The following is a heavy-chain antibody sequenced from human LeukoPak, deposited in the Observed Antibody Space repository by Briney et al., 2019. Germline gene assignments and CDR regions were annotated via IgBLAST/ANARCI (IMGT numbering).Heavy chain of an antibody. CDR2: TIPILGVA. Sequence: SVKVSCKASGGTFINYAITWVRQAPGQGLEWMGRTIPILGVASYAQKFQERVTLTTDRSTTTAYMELRSLRSEDTAVYYCARDGMVRGIIDYYGMDVWGQGTTVTVSS. V-gene: IGHV1-69*04. D-gene: IGHD3-10*01. CDR3: ARDGMVRGIIDYYGMDV. J-gene: IGHJ6*02. CDR1: GGTFINYA.